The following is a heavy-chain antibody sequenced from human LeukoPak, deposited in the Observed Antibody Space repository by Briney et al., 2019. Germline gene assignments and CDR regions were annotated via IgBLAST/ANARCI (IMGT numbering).Heavy chain of an antibody. D-gene: IGHD3-10*01. J-gene: IGHJ6*02. V-gene: IGHV3-15*01. Sequence: KPGGSLRLSCAASGFTFSNAWMSWVRQAPGKGLEWVGRIKSKTDGGTTDYAAPVKGRFTISRDDSKNTLYLQMNSLKTEDTAVYYCTTDRGSYMVRGVNQEDVWGQGTTVTVSS. CDR3: TTDRGSYMVRGVNQEDV. CDR1: GFTFSNAW. CDR2: IKSKTDGGTT.